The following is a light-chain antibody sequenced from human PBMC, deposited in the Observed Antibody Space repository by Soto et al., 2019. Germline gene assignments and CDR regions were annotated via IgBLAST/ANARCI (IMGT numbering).Light chain of an antibody. CDR2: GAS. V-gene: IGKV3-15*01. J-gene: IGKJ1*01. Sequence: EIVMTQSPATLSVPPGERATLSCRASQRVGSNLAWYQQKPGQAPRLLVYGASTRATGIPVRYSGSGSGTEFTLTINSLQSEDVAVYSCQQYNNWPWTFAQGTKV. CDR3: QQYNNWPWT. CDR1: QRVGSN.